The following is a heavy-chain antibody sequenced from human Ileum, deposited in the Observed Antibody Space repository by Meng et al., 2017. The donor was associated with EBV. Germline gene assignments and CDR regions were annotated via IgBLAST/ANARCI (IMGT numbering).Heavy chain of an antibody. V-gene: IGHV4-4*02. Sequence: GRVHALGPRLVKPWRTLYSLWGGSDDAPIRINWWSWVRQPPGKGLEWIGEILHAGVTNYNPSLKSRVSLSVDRSRIQASLILNSVTAADTAIYYCARGEDYTWDVWGQGILVTVSS. J-gene: IGHJ4*02. CDR1: DDAPIRINW. CDR2: ILHAGVT. D-gene: IGHD1-26*01. CDR3: ARGEDYTWDV.